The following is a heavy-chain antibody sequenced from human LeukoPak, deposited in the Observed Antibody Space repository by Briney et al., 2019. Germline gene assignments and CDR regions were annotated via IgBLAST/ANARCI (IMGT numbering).Heavy chain of an antibody. CDR3: ARTVAEWELLTPWDY. J-gene: IGHJ4*02. CDR2: IYYSGSA. Sequence: SETLSLTCTVSGGSISSGDYFWSWIRQPPGKGLEWIGYIYYSGSAYYNPSLKSRVTISVDTSKNQFSLKLSSVTAADTAVYYCARTVAEWELLTPWDYWGQGTLVTVSS. D-gene: IGHD1-26*01. CDR1: GGSISSGDYF. V-gene: IGHV4-30-4*01.